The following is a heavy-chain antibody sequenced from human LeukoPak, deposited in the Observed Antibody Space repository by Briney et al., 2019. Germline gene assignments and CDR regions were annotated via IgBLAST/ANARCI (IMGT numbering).Heavy chain of an antibody. Sequence: ASVKVSCKASGYTFTGYYMHWVRQAPGQGLEWMGCINPNSGGTNYAQKFQGRVTMTRDTSSTAAYMELSRLRSDDTAVYYCARGRNYYDTSDFYEGDGFDIWDLGTMVTVSS. D-gene: IGHD3-22*01. CDR1: GYTFTGYY. CDR3: ARGRNYYDTSDFYEGDGFDI. CDR2: INPNSGGT. J-gene: IGHJ3*02. V-gene: IGHV1-2*02.